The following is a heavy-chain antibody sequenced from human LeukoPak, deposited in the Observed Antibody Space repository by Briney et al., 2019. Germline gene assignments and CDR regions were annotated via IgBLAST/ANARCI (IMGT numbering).Heavy chain of an antibody. CDR3: TTWSSHFDY. Sequence: KTGGSLRLSCAASGFTFSDTWMTWVRQAPGKGLECVGFIQSKTDGGTTDSATPVKGRFTVSRDDSKNTLYLQMNSLKTEDTAVYYCTTWSSHFDYWGRGTLVTASS. J-gene: IGHJ4*02. CDR1: GFTFSDTW. V-gene: IGHV3-15*01. D-gene: IGHD6-6*01. CDR2: IQSKTDGGTT.